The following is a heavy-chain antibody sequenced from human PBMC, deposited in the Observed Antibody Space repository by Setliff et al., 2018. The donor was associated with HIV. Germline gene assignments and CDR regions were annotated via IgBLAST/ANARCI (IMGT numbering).Heavy chain of an antibody. CDR3: AKNRNRYYYDNSGYPDY. J-gene: IGHJ4*02. V-gene: IGHV3-23*01. CDR2: ISGGGGST. D-gene: IGHD3-22*01. CDR1: GFTFSNYA. Sequence: GGSLRLSCAASGFTFSNYAVSWVRQAPGKGLEWVSLISGGGGSTYYADSVKGRFTISRDNSKNTLYLQMNSLRAEDTAVYYCAKNRNRYYYDNSGYPDYWGQGTLVTVS.